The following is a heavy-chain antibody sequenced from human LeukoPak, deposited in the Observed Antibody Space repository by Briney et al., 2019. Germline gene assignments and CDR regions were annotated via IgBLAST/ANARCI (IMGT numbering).Heavy chain of an antibody. D-gene: IGHD1-1*01. V-gene: IGHV1-24*01. CDR1: GYTLTGLS. Sequence: ASVKVSCKVSGYTLTGLSMHWVRQAPGKGLDWMGGFDPEDGETIYAQKFQGRVTMTEDTSTDTAYMELSSLRSEDTAVYYCATEELERGWAYFDYWGQGTLVTVSS. CDR3: ATEELERGWAYFDY. J-gene: IGHJ4*02. CDR2: FDPEDGET.